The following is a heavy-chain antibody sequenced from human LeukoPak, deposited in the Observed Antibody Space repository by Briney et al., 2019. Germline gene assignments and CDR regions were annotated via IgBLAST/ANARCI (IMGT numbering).Heavy chain of an antibody. D-gene: IGHD6-6*01. J-gene: IGHJ6*02. Sequence: GGSLRLSCAASGFTVSSNCMSWVRRAPGKGLEWVSVIYSGGSTYYADSVKGRFTISRDNSKNTLYLQMNNLRAEDTAVYYCARDPFYSSSQGGMDVWGQGTTVTVSS. V-gene: IGHV3-53*01. CDR3: ARDPFYSSSQGGMDV. CDR2: IYSGGST. CDR1: GFTVSSNC.